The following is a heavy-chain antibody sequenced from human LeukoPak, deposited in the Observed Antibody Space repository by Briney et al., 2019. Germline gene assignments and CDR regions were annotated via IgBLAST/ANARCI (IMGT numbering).Heavy chain of an antibody. CDR3: ARVTTGGYYNC. CDR1: GGSISSGSYY. CDR2: IYTSGST. D-gene: IGHD3-22*01. J-gene: IGHJ4*02. V-gene: IGHV4-61*02. Sequence: PSETLSLTCTVSGGSISSGSYYWSWIRQPAGKGLEWTGRIYTSGSTNYNPSLKSRVTISVDTSKNQFSLKLSSVPAADTAVYYCARVTTGGYYNCWGQGTLVTVSS.